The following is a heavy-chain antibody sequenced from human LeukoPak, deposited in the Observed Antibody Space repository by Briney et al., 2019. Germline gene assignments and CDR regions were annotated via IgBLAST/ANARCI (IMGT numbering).Heavy chain of an antibody. CDR2: ISYDGNNK. CDR3: ARGGWTFDN. Sequence: GGSLRLSCAASGFTFSSYGMHWVRQAPGKGLEWVAVISYDGNNKYYADSVKGRFTISRDNSKNTLYLQMNSLRAEDTAVYSCARGGWTFDNWGQGTLVTVSS. V-gene: IGHV3-30*03. J-gene: IGHJ4*02. D-gene: IGHD3/OR15-3a*01. CDR1: GFTFSSYG.